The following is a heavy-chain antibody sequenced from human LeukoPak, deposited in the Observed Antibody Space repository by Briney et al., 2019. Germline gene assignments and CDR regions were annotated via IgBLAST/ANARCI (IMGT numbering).Heavy chain of an antibody. J-gene: IGHJ4*02. Sequence: PGGSLRLSCAASGFTFSSYSMNWVRQAPGKGLEWVSGISWNSGSIGYADSVKGRFTISRDNAKNSLYLQMNSLRADDTAVYYCARDRDWNSGFDYWGQGTLVTVSS. CDR2: ISWNSGSI. CDR1: GFTFSSYS. V-gene: IGHV3-48*04. CDR3: ARDRDWNSGFDY. D-gene: IGHD1-7*01.